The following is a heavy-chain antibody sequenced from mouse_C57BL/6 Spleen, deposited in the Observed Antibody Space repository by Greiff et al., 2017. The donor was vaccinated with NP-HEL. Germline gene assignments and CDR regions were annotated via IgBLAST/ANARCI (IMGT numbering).Heavy chain of an antibody. D-gene: IGHD1-1*01. CDR2: IHPNSGST. CDR3: ARLGYGSDWYFDV. V-gene: IGHV1-64*01. CDR1: GYTFTSYW. Sequence: QVQLQQPGAELVKPGASVKLSCKASGYTFTSYWMHWVKQRPGQGLEWIGMIHPNSGSTNYNEKFKSKATLTVNKSSSTAYMQLRSLTSEDYAVYYCARLGYGSDWYFDVWGTGTTVTVSS. J-gene: IGHJ1*03.